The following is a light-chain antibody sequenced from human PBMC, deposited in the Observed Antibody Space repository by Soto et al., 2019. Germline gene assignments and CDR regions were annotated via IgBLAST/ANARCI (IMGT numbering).Light chain of an antibody. Sequence: SVPSPPPSASGTPGPRGTISCSGSSSQIGSNTVNWYQQLPGTAPKLLIYSNDRRPSGVPDRFAGSKSGTSASLAISGLQSEDEADYYCAAWDDSLNGAYVFGTGTKVTVL. CDR2: SND. CDR3: AAWDDSLNGAYV. J-gene: IGLJ1*01. V-gene: IGLV1-44*01. CDR1: SSQIGSNT.